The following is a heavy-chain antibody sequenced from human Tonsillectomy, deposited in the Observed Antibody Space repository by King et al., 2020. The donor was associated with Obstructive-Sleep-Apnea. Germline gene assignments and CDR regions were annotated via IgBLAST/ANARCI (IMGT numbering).Heavy chain of an antibody. CDR2: IYYSGST. D-gene: IGHD2-2*02. J-gene: IGHJ6*02. V-gene: IGHV4-31*03. CDR1: GGSISSGGYY. CDR3: ARGCSSTSCYSYYYYGMDV. Sequence: QLQESGPGLVKPSQTLSLTCTVSGGSISSGGYYWSWIRQHPGKGLEWIGYIYYSGSTYYNPSLKSRVTISVDTSKNQFSLKLSSVTAADTAVYYCARGCSSTSCYSYYYYGMDVWGQGTTVTVSS.